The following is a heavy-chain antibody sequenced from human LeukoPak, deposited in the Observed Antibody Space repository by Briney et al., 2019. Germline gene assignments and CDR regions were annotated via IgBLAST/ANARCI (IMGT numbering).Heavy chain of an antibody. D-gene: IGHD2-2*01. V-gene: IGHV4-61*02. J-gene: IGHJ5*02. CDR1: GGSISSGSYY. Sequence: PSQTLSLTCTVSGGSISSGSYYWSWIRQPAGKGLEWIGRIYTSGSTNYNPSLKSRVTISVDTSKNQFSLKLNSVTAADTAVYYCARDTSYCTSTTCHFNWFDPWGQGTLVTVSS. CDR2: IYTSGST. CDR3: ARDTSYCTSTTCHFNWFDP.